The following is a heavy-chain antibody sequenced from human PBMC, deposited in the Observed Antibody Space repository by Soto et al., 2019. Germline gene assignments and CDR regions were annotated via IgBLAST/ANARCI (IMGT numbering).Heavy chain of an antibody. CDR2: ISYDGSNK. V-gene: IGHV3-30-3*01. D-gene: IGHD3-22*01. J-gene: IGHJ3*02. CDR3: AKIVVVTYRSDAFDI. CDR1: GFTFSSYA. Sequence: GGSLRLSCAASGFTFSSYAMHWVRQAPGKGLEWVAVISYDGSNKYYADSVKGRFTISRDNSKNTLYLQMNSLRAEDTAVYYCAKIVVVTYRSDAFDIWGQGTMVTVS.